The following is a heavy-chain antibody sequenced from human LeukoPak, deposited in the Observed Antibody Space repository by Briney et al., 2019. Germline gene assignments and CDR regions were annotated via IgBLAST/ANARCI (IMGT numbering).Heavy chain of an antibody. Sequence: SGTLSLTCAVSGGSFTSSNWWSWVRQPPGKGLEWVGEIYHNGITQYNPSLMSRVTISLDKSKNQLSLNLHSVTAADTAVYYCAGAPFRYFDWSGQPLGYWGPGALVIVSS. V-gene: IGHV4-4*02. CDR2: IYHNGIT. CDR3: AGAPFRYFDWSGQPLGY. CDR1: GGSFTSSNW. J-gene: IGHJ4*02. D-gene: IGHD3-9*01.